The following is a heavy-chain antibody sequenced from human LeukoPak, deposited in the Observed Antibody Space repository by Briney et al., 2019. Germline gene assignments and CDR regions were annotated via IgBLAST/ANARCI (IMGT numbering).Heavy chain of an antibody. J-gene: IGHJ4*02. V-gene: IGHV1-46*01. CDR3: ARVPATQYYFDY. CDR2: INPSGGST. CDR1: GYTFTSYY. Sequence: ASVKVSCKASGYTFTSYYMHWVRQAPGQGLEWMGIINPSGGSTSYAQKFQGRVTITADKSTSTAYMELSSLRSEDTAVYYCARVPATQYYFDYWGQGTLVTVSS. D-gene: IGHD2-2*01.